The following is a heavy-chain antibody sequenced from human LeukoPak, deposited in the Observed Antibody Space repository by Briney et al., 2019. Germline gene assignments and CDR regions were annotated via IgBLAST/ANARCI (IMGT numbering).Heavy chain of an antibody. D-gene: IGHD1-26*01. J-gene: IGHJ4*02. CDR3: GRQGYTASYYFLDY. Sequence: SETLSLTCTVSGRSINSYYWGWVRQSPGKGLEWIGRICTTGTTQYNPSLKSRVTMSVDTSTNQFSLNLRSMTAADTAVYFCGRQGYTASYYFLDYWSQGTLVTVS. CDR1: GRSINSYY. V-gene: IGHV4-4*07. CDR2: ICTTGTT.